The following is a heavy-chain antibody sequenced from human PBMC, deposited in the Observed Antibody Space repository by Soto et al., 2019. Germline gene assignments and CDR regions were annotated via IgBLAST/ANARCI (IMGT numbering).Heavy chain of an antibody. CDR2: ISWNSGSI. J-gene: IGHJ3*02. CDR3: AKEPNKDDAFDI. CDR1: GFTFDDYA. Sequence: GGSLRLSCAASGFTFDDYAMHWVRQAPGKGLEWVSGISWNSGSIGYADSVKGRFTISRDNAKNSLYLQMNSLRAEDTALYYCAKEPNKDDAFDIWGQGTMVTVSS. V-gene: IGHV3-9*01.